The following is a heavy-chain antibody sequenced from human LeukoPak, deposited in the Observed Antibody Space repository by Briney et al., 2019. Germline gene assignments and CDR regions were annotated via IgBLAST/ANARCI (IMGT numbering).Heavy chain of an antibody. CDR1: GYTFTSYG. CDR2: ISAYNGNT. V-gene: IGHV1-18*01. Sequence: ASVKVSCKASGYTFTSYGISWVRQAPGQGLEWMGWISAYNGNTNYAQKLQGRVTMTTDTSTSTAYMELRSLRSDDTAVYYCGRDRDYGDYDVGSYFDYWGQGTLVTVSS. D-gene: IGHD4-17*01. CDR3: GRDRDYGDYDVGSYFDY. J-gene: IGHJ4*02.